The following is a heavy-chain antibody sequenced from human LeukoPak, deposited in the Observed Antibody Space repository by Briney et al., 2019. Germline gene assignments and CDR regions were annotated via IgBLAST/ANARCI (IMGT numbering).Heavy chain of an antibody. V-gene: IGHV1-18*01. CDR3: ARGGIVAGTSTYFDY. CDR1: GYTFTSYG. D-gene: IGHD6-19*01. CDR2: ISAYNGNT. J-gene: IGHJ4*02. Sequence: ASVKVTCKASGYTFTSYGISWGRQAPGRGLEWMGWISAYNGNTNYAQKLQGRVTMTTDTSTSTAYMELRSLRSDDTAVYYCARGGIVAGTSTYFDYWGQGTLVTVSS.